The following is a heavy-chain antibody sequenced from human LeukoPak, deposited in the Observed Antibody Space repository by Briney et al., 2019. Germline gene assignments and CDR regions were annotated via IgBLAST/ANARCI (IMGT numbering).Heavy chain of an antibody. CDR3: AKCAYSGDYYDYMDV. Sequence: QPGRSLRLSCAASGFTFDDYAMHWVRQAPGKGLEWVSSFSWNSGSIGYADSVKGRFTISRDNAKNSLYLQMNSLRAEDTALYYCAKCAYSGDYYDYMDVWGKGTTVTVS. V-gene: IGHV3-9*01. CDR1: GFTFDDYA. J-gene: IGHJ6*03. CDR2: FSWNSGSI. D-gene: IGHD2-21*01.